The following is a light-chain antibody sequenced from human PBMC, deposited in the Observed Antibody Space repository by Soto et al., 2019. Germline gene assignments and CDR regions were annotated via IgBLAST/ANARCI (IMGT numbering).Light chain of an antibody. V-gene: IGLV2-23*02. Sequence: QSVLTQPASVSGSPGQSITISCTGTSSDVGSYNLVSWYQQHPGKAPKLMIYEVSKRPSEVSNRFSGSKSGNTASLTISGLQAEDEADYYCCSYAGSSLYVFGTGTKVTV. CDR1: SSDVGSYNL. CDR2: EVS. CDR3: CSYAGSSLYV. J-gene: IGLJ1*01.